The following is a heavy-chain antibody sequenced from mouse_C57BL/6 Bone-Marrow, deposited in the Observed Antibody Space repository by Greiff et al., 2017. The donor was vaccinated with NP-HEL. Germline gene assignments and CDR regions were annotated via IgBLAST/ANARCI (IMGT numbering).Heavy chain of an antibody. J-gene: IGHJ4*01. Sequence: VQGVESGAELVRPGTSVKMSCKASGYTFTNYWIGWAKQRPGHGLEWIGDIYPGGGYTNYNEKFKGKATLTADKSSSTAYMQFSSLTSEDSAIYYCARGGYYAMDYWGQGTSVTVSS. CDR3: ARGGYYAMDY. V-gene: IGHV1-63*01. CDR1: GYTFTNYW. CDR2: IYPGGGYT.